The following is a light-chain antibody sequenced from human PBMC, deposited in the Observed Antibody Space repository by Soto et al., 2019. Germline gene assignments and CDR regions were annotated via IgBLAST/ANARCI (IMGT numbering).Light chain of an antibody. CDR3: QQYYTTPFT. Sequence: DIVMTQSPDSLAVSLGERATINCKSSQSVLSSSNNENYLAWYQQKPRQPPKLLIYWASTRDSGVPDRFSGSGSGTHFSLTISSLQAEDVGVYYCQQYYTTPFTFGPGTKVDIK. CDR2: WAS. J-gene: IGKJ3*01. CDR1: QSVLSSSNNENY. V-gene: IGKV4-1*01.